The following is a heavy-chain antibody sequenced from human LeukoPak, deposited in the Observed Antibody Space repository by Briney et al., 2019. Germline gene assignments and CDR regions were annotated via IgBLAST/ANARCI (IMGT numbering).Heavy chain of an antibody. CDR3: ARDRIVGDPDY. CDR2: ISYDGSNK. CDR1: GFTFSSYG. J-gene: IGHJ4*02. D-gene: IGHD1-26*01. V-gene: IGHV3-30*03. Sequence: PGGSLRLSCPTSGFTFSSYGMHWVRQAPGKGLEWVALISYDGSNKYYADSVKGRFTISRDNSKNTLYLQMNSLRAEDTAVYYCARDRIVGDPDYWGQGTLVTVSS.